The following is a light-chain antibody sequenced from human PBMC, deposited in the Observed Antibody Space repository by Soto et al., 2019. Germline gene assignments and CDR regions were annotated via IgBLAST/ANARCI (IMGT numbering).Light chain of an antibody. CDR1: QSVSNN. Sequence: ILMTQSPATLSVSPGERATLSCRASQSVSNNLAWYQQKPGQAPRRLIYDASTRATGIPARFSGSGSGTEFTRTICGLQSEDFAVYYCQQYNNWPPWTFGQGTKVEIK. CDR3: QQYNNWPPWT. V-gene: IGKV3-15*01. J-gene: IGKJ1*01. CDR2: DAS.